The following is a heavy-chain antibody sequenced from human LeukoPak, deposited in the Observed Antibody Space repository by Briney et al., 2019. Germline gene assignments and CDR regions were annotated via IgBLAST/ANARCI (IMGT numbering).Heavy chain of an antibody. CDR1: GGSISSGSYY. D-gene: IGHD1-1*01. J-gene: IGHJ5*02. Sequence: SETLSLTCSVSGGSISSGSYYWSWIRQPPGKGLEWIGYIYYSGSTNYNPSLKSRVTISVDTSKNQFSLKLSSVTAADTAVYYCARAPNEVQFDPWGQGTLVTVSS. CDR3: ARAPNEVQFDP. V-gene: IGHV4-61*01. CDR2: IYYSGST.